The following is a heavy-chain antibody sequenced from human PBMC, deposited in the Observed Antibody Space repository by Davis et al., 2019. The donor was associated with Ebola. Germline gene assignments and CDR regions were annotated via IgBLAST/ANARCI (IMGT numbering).Heavy chain of an antibody. CDR3: ARDFSLDRFDYYYYYGMDV. Sequence: MPSETLSLTCTVSGGSISSSSYFWGWIRQPPGKGLEWIGSIYYSGSTNYNPSLKSRVTISVDTSKNQFSLKLSSVTAADTAVYYCARDFSLDRFDYYYYYGMDVWGQGTTVTVSS. CDR1: GGSISSSSYF. D-gene: IGHD3/OR15-3a*01. J-gene: IGHJ6*02. CDR2: IYYSGST. V-gene: IGHV4-39*07.